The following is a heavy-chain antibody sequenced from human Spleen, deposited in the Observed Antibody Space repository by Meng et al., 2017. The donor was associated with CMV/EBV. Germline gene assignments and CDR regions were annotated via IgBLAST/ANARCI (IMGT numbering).Heavy chain of an antibody. CDR1: GFTFSSYA. CDR2: IYNGDTGT. CDR3: ARGPLYGDWDY. J-gene: IGHJ4*02. D-gene: IGHD4-17*01. V-gene: IGHV3-23*03. Sequence: GGSLRLSCATSGFTFSSYAMSWVRQAPGKGLEWVSVIYNGDTGTYYADSVKGRFTISRDNSKNTLYLQMNRLRAEDTAVYYCARGPLYGDWDYWGPGTRVTVSS.